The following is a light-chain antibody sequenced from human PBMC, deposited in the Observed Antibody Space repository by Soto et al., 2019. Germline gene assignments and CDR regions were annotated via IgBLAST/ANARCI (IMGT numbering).Light chain of an antibody. CDR1: RRGGRSY. J-gene: IGKJ1*01. CDR2: DAS. Sequence: LSPATLSLSPGDSATLSYGVRRRGGRSYLAWYQQKPGLAPRLIIYDASNRATGIPDRFSGSGSGTEFTLTISSLESEDFAVYYCQQCNNWPLTFGQGTKVDIK. CDR3: QQCNNWPLT. V-gene: IGKV3D-20*02.